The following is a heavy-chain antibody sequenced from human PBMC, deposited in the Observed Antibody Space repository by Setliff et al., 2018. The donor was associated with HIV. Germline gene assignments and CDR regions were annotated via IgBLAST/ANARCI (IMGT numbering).Heavy chain of an antibody. J-gene: IGHJ4*02. D-gene: IGHD3-22*01. CDR2: ISAYNGNT. CDR3: AREGGDSSGYYYAPQDY. CDR1: GYAFTSYG. V-gene: IGHV1-18*01. Sequence: ASVKVSCKASGYAFTSYGISWVRQAPGQGLEWMGWISAYNGNTNYAQKLQGRVTMTTDTSTSTAYMELRSLRSDDTAVYYCAREGGDSSGYYYAPQDYWGQGTLVTVSS.